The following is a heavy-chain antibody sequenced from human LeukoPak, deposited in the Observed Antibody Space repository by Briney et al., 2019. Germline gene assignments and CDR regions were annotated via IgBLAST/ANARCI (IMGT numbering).Heavy chain of an antibody. CDR2: ISRNGGST. V-gene: IGHV3-64*01. D-gene: IGHD5-24*01. J-gene: IGHJ3*02. Sequence: GGSLRLSCAASGFTFSSYAMHWVRQAPGKGLKYVSAISRNGGSTYYANSVKGRFTISRDNSKNTLYLQMSSLRAEDTAVYYCARDRFRRDGYNYGRDGAFDIWGQGTMVTVSS. CDR3: ARDRFRRDGYNYGRDGAFDI. CDR1: GFTFSSYA.